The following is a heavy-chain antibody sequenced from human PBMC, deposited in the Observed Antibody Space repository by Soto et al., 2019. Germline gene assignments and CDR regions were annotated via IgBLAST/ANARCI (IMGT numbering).Heavy chain of an antibody. J-gene: IGHJ3*01. CDR1: GFTFSYYW. CDR3: ARRDRGDLDL. Sequence: EVQLVESGGGLVRPGGSLRLSCAASGFTFSYYWMHWVRQAPGKGLVWVSRIHSDGSSTTYADFVKGRFIISRDNASYIVHLQTKSMILADTAVYYSARRDRGDLDLWGQGTVVTVSS. D-gene: IGHD7-27*01. V-gene: IGHV3-74*01. CDR2: IHSDGSST.